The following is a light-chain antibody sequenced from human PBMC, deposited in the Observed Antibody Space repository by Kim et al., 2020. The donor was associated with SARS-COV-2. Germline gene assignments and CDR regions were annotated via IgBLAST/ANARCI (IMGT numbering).Light chain of an antibody. CDR3: QQYNSYPWT. CDR1: QSISSW. V-gene: IGKV1-5*03. Sequence: DIQMTQFPSTLSASVGDRVTITCRASQSISSWLAWYQQKPGKTPNLLIYKASSLETRVPSRFSGSGSGTEFTLTISSLQPDDFATYYCQQYNSYPWTFGQGTKVEIK. J-gene: IGKJ1*01. CDR2: KAS.